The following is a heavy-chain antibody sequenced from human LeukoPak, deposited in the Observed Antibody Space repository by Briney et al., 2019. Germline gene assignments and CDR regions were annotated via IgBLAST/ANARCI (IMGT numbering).Heavy chain of an antibody. Sequence: GGSLRLSCAASGFTFSSYAMHWVRQAPGKGLEWVSVISGTGGRTYYADSVKGRFTISRGNSKNTLHLQMNSLRAEDTAVYYCAKSGVVAAIGDYFDYWGQGTLVTVSS. V-gene: IGHV3-23*01. D-gene: IGHD2-15*01. CDR1: GFTFSSYA. CDR3: AKSGVVAAIGDYFDY. J-gene: IGHJ4*02. CDR2: ISGTGGRT.